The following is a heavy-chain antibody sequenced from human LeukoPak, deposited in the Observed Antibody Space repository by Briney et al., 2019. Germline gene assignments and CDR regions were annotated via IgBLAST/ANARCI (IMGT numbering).Heavy chain of an antibody. CDR2: IRYDGSNK. J-gene: IGHJ3*02. Sequence: PGGSLRLSCAASGFTFSSYGMHWVRQAPGKGLEWVAFIRYDGSNKYYADSVKGRFTISRDNSKNTLYLQMNSLRAEDTAVYYCAKVRGIAARYDAFDIWGQGTMVTVSS. CDR1: GFTFSSYG. D-gene: IGHD6-6*01. CDR3: AKVRGIAARYDAFDI. V-gene: IGHV3-30*02.